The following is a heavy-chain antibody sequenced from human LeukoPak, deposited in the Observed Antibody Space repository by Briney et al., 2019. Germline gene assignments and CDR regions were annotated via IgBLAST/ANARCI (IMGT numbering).Heavy chain of an antibody. J-gene: IGHJ4*02. D-gene: IGHD3-22*01. CDR1: GGSFSGYY. CDR2: INHSGST. V-gene: IGHV4-34*01. CDR3: ARGDLDSSGYYLR. Sequence: PSETLSLTCAVYGGSFSGYYWSWIRQPPGKGLEWIGEINHSGSTNYNPSLKSRVTISVDTSKNQFSLKLSSVTAAGTAVYYCARGDLDSSGYYLRWGQGTLVTVSS.